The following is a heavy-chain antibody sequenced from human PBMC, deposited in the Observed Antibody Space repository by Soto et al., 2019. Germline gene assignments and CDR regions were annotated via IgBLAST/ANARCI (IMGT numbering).Heavy chain of an antibody. D-gene: IGHD5-12*01. V-gene: IGHV3-74*01. CDR3: ARGLSGYYGFDY. CDR2: INGGGSSI. CDR1: GFTFSSYW. J-gene: IGHJ4*02. Sequence: PGGSLRLSCSASGFTFSSYWLHWVRRAPGKGLVWVSRINGGGSSIDYADSVKGRFTISRDNAKNTLYLQMNSLRAEDTAVYYCARGLSGYYGFDYWGQGTLVTVSS.